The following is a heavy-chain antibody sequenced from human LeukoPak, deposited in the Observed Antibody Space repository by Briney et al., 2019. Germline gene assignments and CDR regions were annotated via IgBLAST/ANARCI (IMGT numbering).Heavy chain of an antibody. CDR3: ARVVEFALGYCSGSSCPKDAFDI. J-gene: IGHJ3*02. CDR2: INAGNGNT. V-gene: IGHV1-3*01. D-gene: IGHD2-15*01. CDR1: GYTFTSYA. Sequence: ASVKVSCKASGYTFTSYAMHWVRQAPGQRLEWMGWINAGNGNTKYSQKFQGRVTITRDTSASTAYMELSSLRSEDTAVYYCARVVEFALGYCSGSSCPKDAFDIWGQGTMVTVSS.